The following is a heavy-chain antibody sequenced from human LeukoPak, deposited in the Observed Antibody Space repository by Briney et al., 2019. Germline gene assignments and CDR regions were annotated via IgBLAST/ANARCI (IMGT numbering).Heavy chain of an antibody. J-gene: IGHJ6*03. D-gene: IGHD2-8*02. CDR3: AKDTGPYYYYMDV. CDR1: GFIFSNYG. V-gene: IGHV3-30*18. CDR2: ISYDGSNK. Sequence: GGSLRLSCVASGFIFSNYGMHWVRQAPGKGLEWVAVISYDGSNKFYADSVKGRFTISRDNSKNTLYLQMNSQRAEDTAAYYCAKDTGPYYYYMDVWGKGTTVTISS.